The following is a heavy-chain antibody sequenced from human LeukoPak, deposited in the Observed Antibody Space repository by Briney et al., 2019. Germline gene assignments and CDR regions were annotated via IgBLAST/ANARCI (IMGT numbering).Heavy chain of an antibody. J-gene: IGHJ5*02. CDR2: IIPILGIA. CDR3: ARDDIRSRTTTGIGLRSYGDYAPHWFDP. Sequence: ASVKVSCKASGGTFISYAISWVRQAPGQGLEWMGRIIPILGIANYAQKFQGRVTITADKSTSTAYMELSSLRSEDTAVYYCARDDIRSRTTTGIGLRSYGDYAPHWFDPWGRGTLVTVSS. CDR1: GGTFISYA. V-gene: IGHV1-69*04. D-gene: IGHD4-17*01.